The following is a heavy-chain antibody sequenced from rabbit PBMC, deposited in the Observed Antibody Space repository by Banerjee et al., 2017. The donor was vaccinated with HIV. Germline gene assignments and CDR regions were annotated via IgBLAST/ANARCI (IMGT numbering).Heavy chain of an antibody. Sequence: QEQLEESGGDLVKPEGSLTLTCTASGFSFSSNYWICWVRQAPGKGLEWIACIFTSSAGTSYASWAKGRFTISRTSSTTVTLQMTSLTGADTATYFCARDLAAVTGWNFGLWGPGTLVTVS. J-gene: IGHJ4*01. CDR1: GFSFSSNYW. CDR2: IFTSSAGT. D-gene: IGHD7-1*01. CDR3: ARDLAAVTGWNFGL. V-gene: IGHV1S45*01.